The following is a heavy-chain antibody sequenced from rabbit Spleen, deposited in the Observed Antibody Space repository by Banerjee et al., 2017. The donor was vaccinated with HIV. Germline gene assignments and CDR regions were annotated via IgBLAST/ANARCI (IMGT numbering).Heavy chain of an antibody. D-gene: IGHD8-1*01. V-gene: IGHV1S7*01. CDR3: ARDGAGGSYFAL. CDR2: IDPVFGIT. J-gene: IGHJ4*01. CDR1: GFTLGSYY. Sequence: HLKESGGGLVQPGGSPKLSCTASGFTLGSYYMNWVRQAPGKGLEWIGYIDPVFGITYYANWVNGRFSISRENAQNTVFLQMTSLTAADTATYFCARDGAGGSYFALWGPGPLVTVS.